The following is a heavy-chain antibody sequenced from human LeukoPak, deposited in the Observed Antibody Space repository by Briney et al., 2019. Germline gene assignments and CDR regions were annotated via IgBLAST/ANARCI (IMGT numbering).Heavy chain of an antibody. D-gene: IGHD1-26*01. CDR2: IYYSGST. Sequence: SETLSLTCTVSGGSISSYYWSWIRQPPGKGLEWIGYIYYSGSTNYNPSLKSRVTISVDTSKNQFSLKLSSVTAADTAVYYCAGGKKVGAGGYWGQGTLVTVSS. CDR3: AGGKKVGAGGY. V-gene: IGHV4-59*08. J-gene: IGHJ4*02. CDR1: GGSISSYY.